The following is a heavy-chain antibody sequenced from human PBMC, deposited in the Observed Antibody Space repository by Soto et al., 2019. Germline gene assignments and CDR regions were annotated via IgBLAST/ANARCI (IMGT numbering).Heavy chain of an antibody. V-gene: IGHV4-4*02. CDR3: ARDRSVVGALSY. CDR2: IYHSGST. D-gene: IGHD1-26*01. Sequence: QVQLQESGPGLVKPSGTLSLTCAVSGGSISSSNWWSWVRQPPGKGLEWIGEIYHSGSTNYNPSRRSRVTISVDKSKNQFARKLSSVPAADTAVYYCARDRSVVGALSYWGQGTLVTVSS. CDR1: GGSISSSNW. J-gene: IGHJ4*02.